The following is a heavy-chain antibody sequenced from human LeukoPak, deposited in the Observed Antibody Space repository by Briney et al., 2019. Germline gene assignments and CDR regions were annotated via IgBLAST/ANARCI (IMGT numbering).Heavy chain of an antibody. CDR3: ARGPQRLWYSSSWYYYFDY. V-gene: IGHV1-2*02. Sequence: ASVKVSCKASGYTFTGYYMHWVRQAPGQGLEWMGWINPNSGGTNYAQKFQGRVTMTRDTSISTAYMELSSLRSEDTAVYYCARGPQRLWYSSSWYYYFDYWGQGTLVTVSS. CDR2: INPNSGGT. CDR1: GYTFTGYY. D-gene: IGHD6-13*01. J-gene: IGHJ4*02.